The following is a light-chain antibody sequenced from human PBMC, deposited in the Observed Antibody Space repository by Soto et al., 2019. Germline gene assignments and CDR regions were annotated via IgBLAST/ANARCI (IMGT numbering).Light chain of an antibody. CDR3: QHYGSPLHT. J-gene: IGKJ2*01. CDR2: RAS. CDR1: QSVASAY. V-gene: IGKV3-20*01. Sequence: EIVLTQSPGTLSLSPGERATLSCRASQSVASAYFAWYQQKPGQAPRLLIYRASNRATGIPDRFSGGGSGTDFTLTITRLEPEDFAVYYCQHYGSPLHTFGQGTKLEAK.